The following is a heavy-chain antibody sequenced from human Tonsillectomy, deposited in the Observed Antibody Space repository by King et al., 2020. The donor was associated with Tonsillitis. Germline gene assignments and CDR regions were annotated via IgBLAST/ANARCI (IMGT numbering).Heavy chain of an antibody. D-gene: IGHD1-26*01. CDR1: GDSISSYY. J-gene: IGHJ4*02. V-gene: IGHV4-59*01. CDR2: VYYSGSA. CDR3: ARDGGSYFDY. Sequence: QLQESGPGLVKPSETLSLTCTVPGDSISSYYWSWIRQPPGKGLVWIGYVYYSGSANYNPSLKSRVTISVDTSKNQFSLKLSSVTAADTAVYYCARDGGSYFDYWGQGILVTVSS.